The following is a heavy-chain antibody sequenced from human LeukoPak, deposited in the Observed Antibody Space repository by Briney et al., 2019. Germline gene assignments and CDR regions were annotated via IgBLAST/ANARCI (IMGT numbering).Heavy chain of an antibody. Sequence: GESLKISCKGSGYSFTSYWIGWVRQMPGKGLEWMGIIYPGDSDTRYSPSFQGQVTISADKSISTAYLQWSSLKASDTAMYYCARHTPSSGWYLYYFDYWGQGTLVTVSS. D-gene: IGHD6-19*01. CDR1: GYSFTSYW. V-gene: IGHV5-51*01. CDR3: ARHTPSSGWYLYYFDY. J-gene: IGHJ4*02. CDR2: IYPGDSDT.